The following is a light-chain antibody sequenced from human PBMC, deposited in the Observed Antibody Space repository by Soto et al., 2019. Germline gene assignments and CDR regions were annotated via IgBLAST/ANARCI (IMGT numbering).Light chain of an antibody. CDR1: SSDIGTYNY. CDR3: CSYAGTYPWV. J-gene: IGLJ3*02. V-gene: IGLV2-11*01. CDR2: DVN. Sequence: QSALTQPRSVSGSPGQSVTISCTGTSSDIGTYNYVSWYQQHPGKAPKLMIYDVNKRPSGVPDRFSGSKSGRTASLTISGLQAEDEADYYCCSYAGTYPWVFGGGTKLTVL.